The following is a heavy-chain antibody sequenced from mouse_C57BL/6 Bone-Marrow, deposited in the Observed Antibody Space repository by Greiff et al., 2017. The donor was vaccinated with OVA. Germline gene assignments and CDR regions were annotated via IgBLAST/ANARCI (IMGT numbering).Heavy chain of an antibody. J-gene: IGHJ4*01. CDR1: GYTFTSYW. Sequence: QVHVKQPGTELVKPGASVKLSCKASGYTFTSYWMHWVKQRPGQGLEWIGNINPSNGGTTYNEKFKSKATLTVDKSSSTAYMQLSSLTSEDSAVYYCARGADGYPRAMDYWGQGTSVTVSS. D-gene: IGHD2-3*01. CDR3: ARGADGYPRAMDY. CDR2: INPSNGGT. V-gene: IGHV1-53*01.